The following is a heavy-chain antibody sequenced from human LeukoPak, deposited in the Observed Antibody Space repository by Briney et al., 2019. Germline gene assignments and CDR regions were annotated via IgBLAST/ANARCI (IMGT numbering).Heavy chain of an antibody. CDR2: IYYSGST. D-gene: IGHD3-3*01. V-gene: IGHV4-59*01. Sequence: SETLSLTCTVSGGSISSYYWSWIRQPPGKGLEWIGYIYYSGSTNYNPSLKSRVTISVDTSKNQFSLKLSSVTAADTAVYYCARASGYYDFWSGSKGAFDIWGQGTMVTVSS. CDR1: GGSISSYY. J-gene: IGHJ3*02. CDR3: ARASGYYDFWSGSKGAFDI.